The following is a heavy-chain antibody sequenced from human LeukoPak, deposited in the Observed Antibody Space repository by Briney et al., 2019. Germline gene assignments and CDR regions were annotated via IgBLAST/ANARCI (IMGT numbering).Heavy chain of an antibody. J-gene: IGHJ6*03. CDR2: ISSSSSYI. D-gene: IGHD4-11*01. CDR1: GFTFSSYS. CDR3: ASEPYSPSYYYYYMDV. V-gene: IGHV3-21*01. Sequence: SGGSLRLSCAASGFTFSSYSMNWVRQAPGKGLEWVSSISSSSSYIYYADSVKGRFTISRDNAKNSLYLQMNSLRAEDTAVYYCASEPYSPSYYYYYMDVWGKGTTVTVSS.